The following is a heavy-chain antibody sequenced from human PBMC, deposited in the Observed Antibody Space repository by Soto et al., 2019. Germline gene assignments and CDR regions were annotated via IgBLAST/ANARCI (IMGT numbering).Heavy chain of an antibody. CDR2: INPSGGST. Sequence: GASVKVSCKASGYTFTSYYMHWVRQAPGQGLEWMGIINPSGGSTSYAQKSQGRVTMTRDTSTSTVYMELSSLRSEDTAVYYCARDLSSGIVVVPAAIAYYYYGMDVWGQGTTVTVSS. CDR3: ARDLSSGIVVVPAAIAYYYYGMDV. J-gene: IGHJ6*02. V-gene: IGHV1-46*01. D-gene: IGHD2-2*02. CDR1: GYTFTSYY.